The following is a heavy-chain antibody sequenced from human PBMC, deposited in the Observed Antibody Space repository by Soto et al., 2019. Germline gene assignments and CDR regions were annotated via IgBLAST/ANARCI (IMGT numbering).Heavy chain of an antibody. J-gene: IGHJ4*02. V-gene: IGHV3-74*01. CDR1: GFMFSSYY. Sequence: EVQLVESGGGLVQPGGSLRLSCAASGFMFSSYYMHWVRQAPGKGLVWVSRVSNDGSTTIYAESVRGRFTISRDSAKNTLSLQMNSLSAEDTAVYYCARGLYGDSVGYDHWGQGTLVTVSS. CDR2: VSNDGSTT. CDR3: ARGLYGDSVGYDH. D-gene: IGHD4-17*01.